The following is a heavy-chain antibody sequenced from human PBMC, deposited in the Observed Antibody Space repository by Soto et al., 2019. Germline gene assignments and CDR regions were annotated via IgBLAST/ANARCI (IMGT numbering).Heavy chain of an antibody. CDR1: GGSISSYY. V-gene: IGHV4-59*01. D-gene: IGHD6-19*01. CDR2: IYYSGGT. J-gene: IGHJ4*02. Sequence: PAETLSLTCTVSGGSISSYYWNWIRQPPGKGLEWVGDIYYSGGTNYNPSLKSRVTISVDTSKNQFSLKLSSVTAADTAVYYCARAGGLGAEAVDYWGQGTLVTVSS. CDR3: ARAGGLGAEAVDY.